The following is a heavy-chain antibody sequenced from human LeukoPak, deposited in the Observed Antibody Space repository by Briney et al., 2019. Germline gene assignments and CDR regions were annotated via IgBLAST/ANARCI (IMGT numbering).Heavy chain of an antibody. CDR2: IYYSGST. J-gene: IGHJ4*02. CDR1: GDSISSRSYY. CDR3: ASKLGSTGVIS. V-gene: IGHV4-39*01. D-gene: IGHD3-16*02. Sequence: SETLSLTCTVSGDSISSRSYYWVWIRQPPGMGLEWIGNIYYSGSTYYNPSLKSRGSISVDTSKNQFSLKLSSVTAADTAVYYCASKLGSTGVISWGQGTLVTVSS.